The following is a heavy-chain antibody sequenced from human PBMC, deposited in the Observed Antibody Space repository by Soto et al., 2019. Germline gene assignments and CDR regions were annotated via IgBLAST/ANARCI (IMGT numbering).Heavy chain of an antibody. CDR1: GGTFSSYA. CDR3: AIGKYYYDSSGYYHWYFDL. D-gene: IGHD3-22*01. CDR2: IIPIFGTA. J-gene: IGHJ2*01. V-gene: IGHV1-69*01. Sequence: QVQLVQSGAEVKKPGSSVKVSCKASGGTFSSYAISWVRQAPGQGLEWMGGIIPIFGTANYAQKFQGRVTITADESTSTAYMELSSLRSEDTAVYYCAIGKYYYDSSGYYHWYFDLWGRGTLVTVS.